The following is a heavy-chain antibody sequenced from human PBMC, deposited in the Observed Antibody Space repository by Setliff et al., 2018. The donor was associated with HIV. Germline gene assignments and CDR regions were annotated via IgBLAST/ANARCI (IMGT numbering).Heavy chain of an antibody. CDR2: INHSGST. J-gene: IGHJ5*02. Sequence: TSETLSLTCAVYGGSFSGYYWSWIRQPPGKGLEWIGEINHSGSTNYNPSLKSRVTISVDTSKNQFSLKLSSVTAADTAVYYCARGGYDILTGLTKSRFDPWGQGTLVTVSS. V-gene: IGHV4-34*01. CDR1: GGSFSGYY. CDR3: ARGGYDILTGLTKSRFDP. D-gene: IGHD3-9*01.